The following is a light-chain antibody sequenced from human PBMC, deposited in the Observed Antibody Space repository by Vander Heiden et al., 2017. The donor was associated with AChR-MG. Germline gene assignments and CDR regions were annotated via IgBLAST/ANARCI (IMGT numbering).Light chain of an antibody. J-gene: IGLJ3*02. CDR1: NYNIGAGYG. CDR3: QSYDNGLSGWV. Sequence: QSVLTPPPSVSGAPGQRVTIPCVGTNYNIGAGYGVQWYRHLPGAAPKVLIFRSVDRPSGVPDRFSGSKPGTSASLAITGLQAEDEAVYYCQSYDNGLSGWVFGGGTKVTVL. CDR2: RSV. V-gene: IGLV1-40*01.